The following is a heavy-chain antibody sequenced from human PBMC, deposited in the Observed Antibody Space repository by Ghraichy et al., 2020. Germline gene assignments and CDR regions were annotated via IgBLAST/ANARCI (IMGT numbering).Heavy chain of an antibody. CDR1: GFTFDDYA. V-gene: IGHV3-9*01. Sequence: GGSLRLSCAASGFTFDDYAMHWVRQAPGKGLEWVSGISWNSGSIGYADSVKGRFTISRDNAKNSLYLQMNSLRAEDTALYYCAKDTASGISSPGPTGMDVWGQGTTVTVSS. D-gene: IGHD1-1*01. CDR2: ISWNSGSI. CDR3: AKDTASGISSPGPTGMDV. J-gene: IGHJ6*02.